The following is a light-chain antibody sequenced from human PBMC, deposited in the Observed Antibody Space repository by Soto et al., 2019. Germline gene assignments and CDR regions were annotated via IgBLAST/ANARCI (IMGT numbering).Light chain of an antibody. CDR2: GAS. CDR1: QSVSSSY. V-gene: IGKV3-20*01. CDR3: QQYGSSRWT. J-gene: IGKJ1*01. Sequence: EIVLTQSPVTLSLSPGEKATPSLRARQSVSSSYLAWYQQNRGQAPRLLIYGASSRAPGIPDRFGGSGSGTDFTLTISRLEPEDFAVYYCQQYGSSRWTFGQGTKVDIK.